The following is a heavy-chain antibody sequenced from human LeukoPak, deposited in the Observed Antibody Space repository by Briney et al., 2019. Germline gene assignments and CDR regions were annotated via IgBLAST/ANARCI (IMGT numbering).Heavy chain of an antibody. Sequence: GGSLRLSCAASRFTFSKYWMHWVRQAPGKGLLWVSGINSDGSTTVYADSVKGRFTISRDNANDTLYLQMNSLRAEDTAVYYCARGDNWNSYYYYYMDVWGKGTTVTVFS. V-gene: IGHV3-74*01. D-gene: IGHD1-7*01. CDR2: INSDGSTT. CDR1: RFTFSKYW. J-gene: IGHJ6*03. CDR3: ARGDNWNSYYYYYMDV.